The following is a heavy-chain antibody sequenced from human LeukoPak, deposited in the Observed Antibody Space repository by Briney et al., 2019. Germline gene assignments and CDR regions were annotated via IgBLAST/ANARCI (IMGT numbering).Heavy chain of an antibody. Sequence: SVKVSCKASGGTFSSYAISWVRQAPGQGLEWMGRIIPILGMANYAQKFQGRVTMTRDTSISTAYMELSRLRSDDTAVYYCALKKIAAAGAFDYWGQGTLVTVSS. D-gene: IGHD6-13*01. J-gene: IGHJ4*02. V-gene: IGHV1-69*04. CDR1: GGTFSSYA. CDR3: ALKKIAAAGAFDY. CDR2: IIPILGMA.